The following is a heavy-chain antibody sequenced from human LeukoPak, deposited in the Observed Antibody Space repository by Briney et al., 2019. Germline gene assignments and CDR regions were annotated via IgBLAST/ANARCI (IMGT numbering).Heavy chain of an antibody. Sequence: SETLSLTCAVYGGSFSGYYWSWIPHPPGKGLEGIGEINHSGSTNYNPSLKSRVTISLDTSKNQFSLKLSSVTAADTAVYYCARGHRGYAPYGSGSPLGYWGQGTLVTVSS. V-gene: IGHV4-34*01. D-gene: IGHD3-10*01. J-gene: IGHJ4*02. CDR1: GGSFSGYY. CDR2: INHSGST. CDR3: ARGHRGYAPYGSGSPLGY.